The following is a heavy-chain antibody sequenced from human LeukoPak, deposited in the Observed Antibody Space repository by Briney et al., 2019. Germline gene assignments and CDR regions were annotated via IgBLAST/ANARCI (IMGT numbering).Heavy chain of an antibody. CDR3: ARQYLAYSSSTNWFDP. CDR1: RSIFTSYW. Sequence: GESLKISCKGSRSIFTSYWIAWVRQMPGKGLEWMGIIYPGDSHTRYTPSFQGQVTISADKYINTDYPQWSSLKASDTAMYYCARQYLAYSSSTNWFDPWGEGTLVTVSS. V-gene: IGHV5-51*01. J-gene: IGHJ5*02. D-gene: IGHD2-2*01. CDR2: IYPGDSHT.